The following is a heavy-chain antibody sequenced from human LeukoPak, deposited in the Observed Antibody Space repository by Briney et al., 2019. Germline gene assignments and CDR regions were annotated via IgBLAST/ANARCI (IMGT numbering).Heavy chain of an antibody. J-gene: IGHJ4*02. CDR3: ARDCSSTSCYRGLDY. D-gene: IGHD2-2*01. Sequence: GGSLRLSCAASGFTFSSYSMNWVRQAPGKGLEWVSSISSSSSYIYYADSVKGRFTISRDNAKNSLYLQMNSLRAEDTAAYYCARDCSSTSCYRGLDYWGQGTLVTVSS. V-gene: IGHV3-21*01. CDR2: ISSSSSYI. CDR1: GFTFSSYS.